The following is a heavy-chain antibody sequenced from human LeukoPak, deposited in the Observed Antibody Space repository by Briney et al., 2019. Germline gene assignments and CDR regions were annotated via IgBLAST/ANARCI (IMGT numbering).Heavy chain of an antibody. CDR3: DKASFSSWPYYFDY. D-gene: IGHD6-6*01. Sequence: GGSLRLSCAATGFTFSSYVMGWVRQAPGKGLEWVSAMTGGGGDTYYGDSVKGRFTISRDNSKNTLYLQMNSLRAEDAAVYYCDKASFSSWPYYFDYWGQGTLVTVSS. V-gene: IGHV3-23*01. CDR1: GFTFSSYV. CDR2: MTGGGGDT. J-gene: IGHJ4*02.